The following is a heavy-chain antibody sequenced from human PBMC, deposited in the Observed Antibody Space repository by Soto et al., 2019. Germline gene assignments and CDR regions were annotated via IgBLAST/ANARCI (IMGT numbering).Heavy chain of an antibody. J-gene: IGHJ4*02. Sequence: GGSLRLSCAASGFTFSDYYMSWIRQAPGKGLEWVSYISSSGSAIYYADSVKGRFTISRDNAKNSLYLQMNSLRAEDTAVYYCAKAQKGGYCSSTSCEPFDYWGQGTLVTVSS. CDR3: AKAQKGGYCSSTSCEPFDY. V-gene: IGHV3-11*01. D-gene: IGHD2-2*01. CDR1: GFTFSDYY. CDR2: ISSSGSAI.